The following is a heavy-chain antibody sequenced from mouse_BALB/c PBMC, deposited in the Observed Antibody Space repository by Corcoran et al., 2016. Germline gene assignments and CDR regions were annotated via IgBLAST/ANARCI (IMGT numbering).Heavy chain of an antibody. J-gene: IGHJ2*01. CDR1: GYSITSGYY. CDR3: ARVDGYYFDY. D-gene: IGHD2-3*01. V-gene: IGHV3-6*02. Sequence: DVQLQESGPGLVKPSQSLSLTCSVTGYSITSGYYWNWIRQFPGNKLEWIGYISYDGSNNYNPSLKNRISITRDTSKNQFFLKLNSVTTEDTATYYCARVDGYYFDYWGQGTTLTVSS. CDR2: ISYDGSN.